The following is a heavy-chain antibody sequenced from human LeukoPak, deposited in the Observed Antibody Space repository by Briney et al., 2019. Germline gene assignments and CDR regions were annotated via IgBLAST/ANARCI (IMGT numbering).Heavy chain of an antibody. CDR2: LSGSGSTI. CDR3: AIGRIAARPLFQH. D-gene: IGHD6-6*01. CDR1: GFRFSDYY. J-gene: IGHJ1*01. V-gene: IGHV3-11*04. Sequence: PGGSLRLSCAASGFRFSDYYMSWIRQAPGKGLEWVSYLSGSGSTIYYADSVKGRFTISRDNAKNSLFLQMNSLRAEDTAVYYCAIGRIAARPLFQHWGQGTLVTVSS.